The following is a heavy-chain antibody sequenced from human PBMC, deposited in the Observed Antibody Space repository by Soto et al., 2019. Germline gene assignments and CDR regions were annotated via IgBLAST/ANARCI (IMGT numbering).Heavy chain of an antibody. CDR1: GYTFTTFA. Sequence: ASVKVPCKASGYTFTTFAMHWVRQAPGQRPEWLGWINAGSGYTKYSQNFQDRVTISSDTSASTAYMELSSLRSGDTAIYYCARDRVSLAMFGVPVGVFKNWGQGTLVTVSS. CDR2: INAGSGYT. CDR3: ARDRVSLAMFGVPVGVFKN. J-gene: IGHJ4*02. D-gene: IGHD3-3*01. V-gene: IGHV1-3*01.